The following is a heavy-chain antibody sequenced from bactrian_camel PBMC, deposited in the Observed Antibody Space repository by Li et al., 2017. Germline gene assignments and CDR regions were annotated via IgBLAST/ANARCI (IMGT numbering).Heavy chain of an antibody. CDR2: IYAGSGIGTT. V-gene: IGHV3-3*01. CDR3: AADTGSNLGSWKDVLDYKY. Sequence: HVQLVVSGGGSVQAGGSLRLSCTASGYTSSTYCMGWFRQTPGKEREGVASIYAGSGIGTTSYDDSVRGRFVISQDHDKKMVYLQMNSLKPEDTAMYYCAADTGSNLGSWKDVLDYKYRGQGTQVT. D-gene: IGHD5*01. J-gene: IGHJ4*01. CDR1: GYTSSTYC.